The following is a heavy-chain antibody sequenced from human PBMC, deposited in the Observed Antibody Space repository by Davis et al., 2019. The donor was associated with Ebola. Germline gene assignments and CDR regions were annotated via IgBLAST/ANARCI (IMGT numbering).Heavy chain of an antibody. CDR1: GFTFSTYT. Sequence: GVSLKISCAASGFTFSTYTMTWVRQAPGKGLEWVSSISISSTFIYYADSVRGRFTVSRDNAKNSLSLQMDSLRAEDTAVYYCAGGESGWDASDIWGRGTMVIVSS. CDR2: ISISSTFI. J-gene: IGHJ3*02. CDR3: AGGESGWDASDI. D-gene: IGHD6-19*01. V-gene: IGHV3-21*01.